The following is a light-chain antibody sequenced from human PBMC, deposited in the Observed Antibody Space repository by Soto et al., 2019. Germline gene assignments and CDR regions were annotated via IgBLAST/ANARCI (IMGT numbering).Light chain of an antibody. J-gene: IGKJ2*01. CDR2: EAS. CDR1: QKIGDW. V-gene: IGKV1-5*03. Sequence: DIQMTQSPSTLSAYIGDSVTITCRASQKIGDWLAWYQQKPGKAPKLLIYEASTLESGVPSRFSGRGSGTEFTLTISSLQPDDFEVYYCQQYNNSPVYTFGQGTKLE. CDR3: QQYNNSPVYT.